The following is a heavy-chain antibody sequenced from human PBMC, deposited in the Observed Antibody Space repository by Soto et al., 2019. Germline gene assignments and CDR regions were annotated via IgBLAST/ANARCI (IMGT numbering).Heavy chain of an antibody. J-gene: IGHJ5*02. V-gene: IGHV1-3*01. CDR2: INAGNGDT. D-gene: IGHD5-12*01. CDR1: GITFSSYA. Sequence: ASVKVSCKASGITFSSYAMHWVRQAPGQRLEWMGWINAGNGDTRYPQIFQGRVTLTRDTSASTVYLDLSSLRSEDTAIYYCARAISGYVTWGQGTLVTVSS. CDR3: ARAISGYVT.